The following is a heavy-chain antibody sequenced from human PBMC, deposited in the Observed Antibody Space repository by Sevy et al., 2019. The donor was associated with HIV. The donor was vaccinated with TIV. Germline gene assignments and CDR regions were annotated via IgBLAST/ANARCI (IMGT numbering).Heavy chain of an antibody. D-gene: IGHD6-13*01. CDR3: AKDSYSSSWYYSHYYYYGMDV. Sequence: GGSLRLSCAASGFTFSSYGMHWVRQAPGNGLEWVAFIRYDGSNKYYADSVKGRFTISRDNSKNTLYLQMNSLRAEDTAVYYCAKDSYSSSWYYSHYYYYGMDVLGQGTSVTVSS. J-gene: IGHJ6*02. CDR2: IRYDGSNK. V-gene: IGHV3-30*02. CDR1: GFTFSSYG.